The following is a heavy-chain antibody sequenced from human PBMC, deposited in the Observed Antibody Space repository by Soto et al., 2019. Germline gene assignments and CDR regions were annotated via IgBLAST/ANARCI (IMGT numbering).Heavy chain of an antibody. Sequence: GSLRLSCAASGFTFSSYAMHWVRQAPGKGLEWVAVISYDGSNKYYADSVKGRFTISRDNSKNTLYLQMNSLRAEDTAVYYCARDIAVAGWSYYYGMDVWGQGTTVTVSS. CDR1: GFTFSSYA. V-gene: IGHV3-30-3*01. CDR2: ISYDGSNK. J-gene: IGHJ6*02. CDR3: ARDIAVAGWSYYYGMDV. D-gene: IGHD6-19*01.